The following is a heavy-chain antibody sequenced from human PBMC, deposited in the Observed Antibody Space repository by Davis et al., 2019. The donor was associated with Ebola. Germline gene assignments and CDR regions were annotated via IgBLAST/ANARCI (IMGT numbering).Heavy chain of an antibody. CDR2: INHSGST. V-gene: IGHV4-34*01. J-gene: IGHJ6*02. CDR1: GGSFSGYY. D-gene: IGHD3-3*01. CDR3: ARGHYDFWSGYYRYYYYGMDV. Sequence: SETLSLTCAAYGGSFSGYYWSWIRQPPGKGLEWIGEINHSGSTNYNPSLKSRVTISVDTSKNQFSLKLSSVTAADTAVYYCARGHYDFWSGYYRYYYYGMDVWGQGTTVTVSS.